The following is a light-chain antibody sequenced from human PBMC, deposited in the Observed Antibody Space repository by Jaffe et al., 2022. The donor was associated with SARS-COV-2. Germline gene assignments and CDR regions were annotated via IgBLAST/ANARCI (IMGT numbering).Light chain of an antibody. CDR2: DVI. J-gene: IGLJ3*02. V-gene: IGLV2-11*01. CDR3: CSYAGSYTRV. CDR1: SSDVGAYNY. Sequence: QSALTQPRSVSGSPGQSVTISCTGTSSDVGAYNYVSWYQQHPGKAPKLMIYDVIERPSGVPDRFSGSKSGNTASLTISGLQAEDEADYYCCSYAGSYTRVFGGGTKLTVL.